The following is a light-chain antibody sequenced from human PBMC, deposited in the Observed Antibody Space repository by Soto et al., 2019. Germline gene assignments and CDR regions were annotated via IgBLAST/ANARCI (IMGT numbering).Light chain of an antibody. CDR2: EVS. CDR3: SSYTSSSNYV. V-gene: IGLV2-14*01. J-gene: IGLJ1*01. CDR1: SSDVGNYNY. Sequence: QPALAQPASVSGSPGQSITISCTGTSSDVGNYNYVSWYQQHPAKAPKLMIFEVSNRPSGISSRFSGSKSGNTASLTISGLQAEDEADYYCSSYTSSSNYVFGTGTKVTVL.